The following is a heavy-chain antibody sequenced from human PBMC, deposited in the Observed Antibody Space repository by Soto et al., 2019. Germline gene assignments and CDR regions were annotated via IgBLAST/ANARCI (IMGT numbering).Heavy chain of an antibody. Sequence: KAXESLCLTCPVPGVSISSYYWSWIRQPPGKGLEWIGYIYYSGSTNYNPSLKSRVTISVDTSKNQFSLKMSSVTAADTAVYYCARGKSASSSWYPEYFQHWGQGTLVTVPS. V-gene: IGHV4-59*01. D-gene: IGHD6-13*01. CDR2: IYYSGST. CDR3: ARGKSASSSWYPEYFQH. CDR1: GVSISSYY. J-gene: IGHJ1*01.